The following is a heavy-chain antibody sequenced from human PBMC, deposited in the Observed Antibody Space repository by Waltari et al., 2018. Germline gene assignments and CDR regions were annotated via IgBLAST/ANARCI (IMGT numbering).Heavy chain of an antibody. CDR3: ARHWNHDILADSFDL. D-gene: IGHD3-9*01. Sequence: QVQLQESGPGLVKPSETLSLTCTVSRGSLRGSYWSWIRQPAGKGLEWIGFTSPTGGTDYNPSLKSRVTMSSDTSKNQVFLHLNSVTAADTAVFYCARHWNHDILADSFDLWGQGTRVTISS. CDR1: RGSLRGSY. CDR2: TSPTGGT. V-gene: IGHV4-4*07. J-gene: IGHJ4*02.